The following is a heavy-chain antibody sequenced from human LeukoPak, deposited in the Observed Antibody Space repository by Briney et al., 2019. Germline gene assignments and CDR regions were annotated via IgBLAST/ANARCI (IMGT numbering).Heavy chain of an antibody. Sequence: PGGSLRLSCAASGFTFTNAWMSWVRQAPGKGLEWVGHTKNKANSYTIEYAASVKGRFTISRDDSKNSLYLQMNSLKTEDTAVYYCARDKVGAYFDSWGQGTLVTVSS. CDR3: ARDKVGAYFDS. V-gene: IGHV3-72*01. D-gene: IGHD1-26*01. J-gene: IGHJ4*02. CDR2: TKNKANSYTI. CDR1: GFTFTNAW.